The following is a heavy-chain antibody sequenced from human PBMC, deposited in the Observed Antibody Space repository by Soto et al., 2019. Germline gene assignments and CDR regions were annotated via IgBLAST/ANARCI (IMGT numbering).Heavy chain of an antibody. V-gene: IGHV4-39*01. CDR3: ARLPYLTDWVHDY. D-gene: IGHD2-21*01. CDR2: IYYSGST. CDR1: GGSISSSSYY. Sequence: QLQLQESGPGLVKPSETLSLTCTVSGGSISSSSYYWGWIRQPPGKGLEWIGSIYYSGSTYYNPSLKSRVTISVDTSKNQFSLKLSSVTAADTAVYYCARLPYLTDWVHDYWGQGTLVTVSS. J-gene: IGHJ4*02.